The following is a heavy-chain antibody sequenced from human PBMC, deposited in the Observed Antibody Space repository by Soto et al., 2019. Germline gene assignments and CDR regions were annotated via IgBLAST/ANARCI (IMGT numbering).Heavy chain of an antibody. V-gene: IGHV1-18*01. CDR1: GFTFTTSG. CDR2: FNLYNGDT. CDR3: ARDLFGELPN. Sequence: QVQLVQSGSEVKKSGASVRVSCRASGFTFTTSGITWVRQAPGQGLEWMGWFNLYNGDTNYAQKFQGRVTMTTDASTTTAYMELRSLRSDDTAMYYCARDLFGELPNWGLGTRVTVSS. J-gene: IGHJ4*02. D-gene: IGHD3-10*01.